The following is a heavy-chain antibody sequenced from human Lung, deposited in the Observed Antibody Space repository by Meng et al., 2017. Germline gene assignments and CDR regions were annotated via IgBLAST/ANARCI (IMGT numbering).Heavy chain of an antibody. CDR3: GRSDGYIRD. CDR1: GFTFSTYW. J-gene: IGHJ4*02. CDR2: INTDGSST. D-gene: IGHD5-24*01. Sequence: EVQLVESGGGLVQPGGSLRLSCAASGFTFSTYWMHWARHAPGKGLGWVSHINTDGSSTNYADSVKGRFTISRDNAKNTLYLQMNSLRAEDTAVYYCGRSDGYIRDWGQGTLVTVSS. V-gene: IGHV3-74*01.